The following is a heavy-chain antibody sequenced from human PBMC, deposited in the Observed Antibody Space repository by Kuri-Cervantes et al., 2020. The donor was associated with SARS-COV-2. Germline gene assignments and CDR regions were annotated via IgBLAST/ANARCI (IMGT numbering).Heavy chain of an antibody. J-gene: IGHJ4*02. CDR1: GFTFSSYA. Sequence: GGSLRLSCAASGFTFSSYAMSWVRQAPGKGLEWVSATSGSGGSTYYADSVKGRFTISRDNSKNTLYLQMNSLRAEDTAVYYCARGKQQLVPHHFDYWGQGTLVTVSS. CDR3: ARGKQQLVPHHFDY. V-gene: IGHV3-23*01. CDR2: TSGSGGST. D-gene: IGHD6-13*01.